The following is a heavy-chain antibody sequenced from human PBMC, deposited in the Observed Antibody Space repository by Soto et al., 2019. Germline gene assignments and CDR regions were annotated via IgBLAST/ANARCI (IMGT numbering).Heavy chain of an antibody. CDR2: IYYSGST. CDR1: GGSISSYY. V-gene: IGHV4-59*08. D-gene: IGHD3-3*01. J-gene: IGHJ5*02. Sequence: TLSLTCTVSGGSISSYYWSWIRQPPGKGLEWIGYIYYSGSTNYNPSLKSRVTISVDTSKNQFSLKLSSVTAADTAVYYCARSHYDFWSGSNWFDPWGQGTLVTVSS. CDR3: ARSHYDFWSGSNWFDP.